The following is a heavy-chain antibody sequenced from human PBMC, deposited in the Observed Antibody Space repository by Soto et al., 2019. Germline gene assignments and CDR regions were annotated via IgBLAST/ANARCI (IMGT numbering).Heavy chain of an antibody. V-gene: IGHV4-31*03. J-gene: IGHJ5*02. CDR3: ARSSPFDP. CDR1: GGSISIGAYY. Sequence: QVQLQESGPGLVKPSQTLSLTCTVSGGSISIGAYYWSWIRQHPGKGLEWIGYIHYSGSTYYSPSLKSRATISVDTSKNQFSLKLSSVTAADMAVYYCARSSPFDPWGQGTLVTVSS. CDR2: IHYSGST.